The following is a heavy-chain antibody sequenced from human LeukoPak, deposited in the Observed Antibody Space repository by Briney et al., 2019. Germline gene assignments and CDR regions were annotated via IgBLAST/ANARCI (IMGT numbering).Heavy chain of an antibody. CDR2: ISSNNRYI. CDR3: AKGHYYDSSGYSPLDY. J-gene: IGHJ4*02. CDR1: GFTFSTYS. V-gene: IGHV3-21*04. Sequence: GGALRLSCAASGFTFSTYSMNWVRQAPGKGLEWVSSISSNNRYIYYADSVKGRFTISRDNAKNSQYIQMDSLRAEDTAVYYCAKGHYYDSSGYSPLDYWGQGTLVTVSS. D-gene: IGHD3-22*01.